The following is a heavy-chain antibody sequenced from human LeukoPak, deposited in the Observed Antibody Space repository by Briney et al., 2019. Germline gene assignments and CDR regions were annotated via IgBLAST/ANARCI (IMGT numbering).Heavy chain of an antibody. CDR2: IYSGGST. J-gene: IGHJ2*01. V-gene: IGHV3-53*01. Sequence: GGSLRLSCAASGFTVSSNYMSWVRQAPGKGLEWVSVIYSGGSTYYADSVKGRFTISRDNAKNSLFLQMDSLRAEDTAVYYCARDGIAAAGPYWYFDLWGRGTLVTVSS. CDR1: GFTVSSNY. D-gene: IGHD6-13*01. CDR3: ARDGIAAAGPYWYFDL.